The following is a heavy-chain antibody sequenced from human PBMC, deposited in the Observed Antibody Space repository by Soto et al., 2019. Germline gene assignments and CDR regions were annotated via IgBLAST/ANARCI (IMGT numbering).Heavy chain of an antibody. CDR2: IKSDGSGT. CDR1: GFTFSSYW. CDR3: AGGDGDRYDGNGYLGRH. Sequence: EVQLVESGGGLVQPGEALTLCCAASGFTFSSYWMHWVRQAPGKGLVCVSSIKSDGSGTYYADSVKGRLTIYRDNAKNTLDLQMSSLRVEDAAVCFSAGGDGDRYDGNGYLGRHWGQGTLVTVSS. V-gene: IGHV3-74*01. D-gene: IGHD3-22*01. J-gene: IGHJ4*02.